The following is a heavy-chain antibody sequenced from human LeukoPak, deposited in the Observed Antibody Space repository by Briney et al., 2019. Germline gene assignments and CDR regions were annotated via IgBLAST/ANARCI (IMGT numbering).Heavy chain of an antibody. CDR3: ARDQTQQLVNYYFDY. Sequence: SETLSLTCTVSGGSISSSSYYWGWIRQPPGKGLEWIGSIYYSGSTYYNPSLKSRVTISVDTSKNQFSLKLSSVTAADTAVYYCARDQTQQLVNYYFDYWGQGTLVTVSS. D-gene: IGHD6-13*01. J-gene: IGHJ4*02. CDR2: IYYSGST. CDR1: GGSISSSSYY. V-gene: IGHV4-39*07.